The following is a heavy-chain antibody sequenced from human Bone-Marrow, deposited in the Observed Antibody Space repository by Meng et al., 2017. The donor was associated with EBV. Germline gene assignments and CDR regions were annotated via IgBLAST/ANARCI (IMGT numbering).Heavy chain of an antibody. V-gene: IGHV4-30-2*01. CDR2: IYHSGST. Sequence: LQLQESDSGLVTPSQTLSLTCVVSGGAIASGGYSWSWIRQPPGKGLEWIGYIYHSGSTSYNPSLKSRVTISVDRSKNQFSLKLNSVTAADTAVYHCARGDDSSGLDYWGQGTLVTVSS. D-gene: IGHD3-22*01. CDR1: GGAIASGGYS. CDR3: ARGDDSSGLDY. J-gene: IGHJ4*02.